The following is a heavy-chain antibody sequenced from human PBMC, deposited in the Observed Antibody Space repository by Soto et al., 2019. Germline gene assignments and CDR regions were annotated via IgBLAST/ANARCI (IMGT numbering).Heavy chain of an antibody. J-gene: IGHJ4*02. Sequence: ASVKVSCKASGYTFTVYYMHWVRQAPGQGLEWMGWINPKSGGTMYPQKFQGRVTMTWDTSISTAYMALTRLRSDDTAVYYCVRDLAKGGGSAGFDYWGQGTLVTVSS. D-gene: IGHD1-26*01. V-gene: IGHV1-2*02. CDR1: GYTFTVYY. CDR2: INPKSGGT. CDR3: VRDLAKGGGSAGFDY.